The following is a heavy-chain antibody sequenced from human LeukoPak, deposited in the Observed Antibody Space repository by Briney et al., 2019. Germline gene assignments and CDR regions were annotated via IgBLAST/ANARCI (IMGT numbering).Heavy chain of an antibody. Sequence: PGGSLRLSCAASGFTFSSYAMSWVRQAPGKGLEWVSAISGSGGSTYYADSVKGRFTISRDNSKNTLYLQMSSLRAEDTAVYYCAKVKEITFGGVIVDQYYFDYWGQGTLVTVSS. CDR3: AKVKEITFGGVIVDQYYFDY. D-gene: IGHD3-16*02. CDR1: GFTFSSYA. V-gene: IGHV3-23*01. J-gene: IGHJ4*02. CDR2: ISGSGGST.